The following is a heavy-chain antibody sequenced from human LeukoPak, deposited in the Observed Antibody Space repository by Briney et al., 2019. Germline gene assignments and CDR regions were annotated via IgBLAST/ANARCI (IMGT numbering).Heavy chain of an antibody. D-gene: IGHD6-19*01. J-gene: IGHJ4*02. CDR3: AKSQTGRIGVAGTTDY. CDR1: GFTFSSYS. Sequence: GGSLRLSCAASGFTFSSYSMNWVRQAPGKGLEWVSSISSSSSYIYYADSVKGRFTISRDNAKNSLYLQMNSLRAEDTAVYYCAKSQTGRIGVAGTTDYWGQGTLVTVSS. CDR2: ISSSSSYI. V-gene: IGHV3-21*01.